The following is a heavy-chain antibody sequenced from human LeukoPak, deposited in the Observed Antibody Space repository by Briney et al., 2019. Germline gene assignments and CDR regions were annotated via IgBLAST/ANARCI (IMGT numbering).Heavy chain of an antibody. V-gene: IGHV5-51*01. J-gene: IGHJ4*02. Sequence: GESLKISCKGSVYSFTSYWISWVRQMPGKGLEWMGIIYPGDSDARYSPSFQGQVTISVDKSISTAYLQWSSLKASDTAVYYCARLSAMSIGRGGDCWGQGTLVTVSS. CDR1: VYSFTSYW. D-gene: IGHD2-2*01. CDR2: IYPGDSDA. CDR3: ARLSAMSIGRGGDC.